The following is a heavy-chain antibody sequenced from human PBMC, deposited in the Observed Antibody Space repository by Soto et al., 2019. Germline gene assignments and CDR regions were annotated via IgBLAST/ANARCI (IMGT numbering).Heavy chain of an antibody. V-gene: IGHV3-74*01. J-gene: IGHJ4*01. CDR1: GFTFSNYY. Sequence: EVQLVESGGGLVQPGGSLRLSCAASGFTFSNYYIHWVRQAPGKGMVWVSRTKRDESSTRYADSVKGLYTISRDNAKNALLLQMNSRRVEDTAVYYCAREGVGTSGYYHDCCGHGTLVTVSS. CDR3: AREGVGTSGYYHDC. D-gene: IGHD3-22*01. CDR2: TKRDESST.